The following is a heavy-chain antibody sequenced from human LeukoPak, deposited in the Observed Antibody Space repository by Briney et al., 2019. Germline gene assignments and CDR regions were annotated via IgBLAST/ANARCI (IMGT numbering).Heavy chain of an antibody. J-gene: IGHJ6*02. Sequence: SETLSLTCTVSGGSISSYYWSWIRQPPGKGLEWIGYIYYSGSTNYNPSLKSRVTISVDTSKNQFSLKLSSVTAADTAVYYCARLRVGAPHGMDVWGQGTTVTVSS. CDR3: ARLRVGAPHGMDV. V-gene: IGHV4-59*08. CDR2: IYYSGST. D-gene: IGHD1-26*01. CDR1: GGSISSYY.